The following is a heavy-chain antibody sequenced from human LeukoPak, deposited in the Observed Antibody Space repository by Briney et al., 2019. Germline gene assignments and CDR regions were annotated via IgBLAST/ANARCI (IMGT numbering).Heavy chain of an antibody. D-gene: IGHD3-3*01. V-gene: IGHV4-34*01. J-gene: IGHJ5*02. CDR1: GGSFSGYY. CDR3: ARGPTYYDFWSGSRGWFDP. CDR2: INHSGST. Sequence: SETLSLTCAVYGGSFSGYYWSWIRQPPGKELEWIGEINHSGSTNYNPSLKSRVTISVDASKNQFSLKLSSVTAAGTAVYYCARGPTYYDFWSGSRGWFDPWGQGTLVTVSS.